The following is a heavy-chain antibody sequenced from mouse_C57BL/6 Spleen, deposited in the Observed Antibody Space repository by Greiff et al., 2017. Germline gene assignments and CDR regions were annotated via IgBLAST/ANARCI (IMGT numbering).Heavy chain of an antibody. CDR1: GYNFTSYW. CDR3: AGGVYYGNSFAY. D-gene: IGHD2-1*01. Sequence: QVQLQQPGAELVKPGASVKMSCKASGYNFTSYWSTWVKQRPGQGLERIGDIYPGSGSTNYNEKFKSKATLTVDTSSGTGYMQRSSLTSDDAAVYYCAGGVYYGNSFAYWGQGTLVTVSA. CDR2: IYPGSGST. J-gene: IGHJ3*01. V-gene: IGHV1-55*01.